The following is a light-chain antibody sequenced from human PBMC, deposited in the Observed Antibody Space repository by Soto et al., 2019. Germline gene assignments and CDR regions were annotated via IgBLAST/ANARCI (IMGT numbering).Light chain of an antibody. J-gene: IGKJ4*01. Sequence: DIQMTQSPSSLSASVGDRVVITCQASQDINNYLNWYQQKLGKAPKLLIYAAYNLEPGVPSRFSGSGSVTHFTFTISRLQPEDYPPYYCQQFDLFPLTFGGGTKVEIK. V-gene: IGKV1-33*01. CDR2: AAY. CDR3: QQFDLFPLT. CDR1: QDINNY.